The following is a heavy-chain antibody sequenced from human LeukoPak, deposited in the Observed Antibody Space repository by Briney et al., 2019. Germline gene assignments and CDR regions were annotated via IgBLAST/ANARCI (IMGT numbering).Heavy chain of an antibody. CDR1: GFTLSSYS. Sequence: GGSLRLSCAASGFTLSSYSMNWVRQAPGKGLEWVSSISSSSSYIYYADSVKGRFTISRDNAKNSLYLQMNSLRAEDTAVYYCARDFRGYQGPYYFDYWGQGTLVTVSS. CDR2: ISSSSSYI. V-gene: IGHV3-21*01. CDR3: ARDFRGYQGPYYFDY. D-gene: IGHD3-10*01. J-gene: IGHJ4*02.